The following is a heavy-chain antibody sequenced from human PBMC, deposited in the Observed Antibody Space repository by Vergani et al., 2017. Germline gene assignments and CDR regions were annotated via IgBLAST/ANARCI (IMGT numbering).Heavy chain of an antibody. V-gene: IGHV2-5*01. D-gene: IGHD3-9*01. J-gene: IGHJ3*01. Sequence: QITLRESGPTLVKPTQTLTLTCTFSGFSLTTGGEGVGWIRQPPGRALEWLAFVYWNDDERYSSSLKSRVTITKDTYKNQVILTMATMDPVDTATYYCLHRLGYFDWDGAFDVWGPGTMVTVSS. CDR3: LHRLGYFDWDGAFDV. CDR1: GFSLTTGGEG. CDR2: VYWNDDE.